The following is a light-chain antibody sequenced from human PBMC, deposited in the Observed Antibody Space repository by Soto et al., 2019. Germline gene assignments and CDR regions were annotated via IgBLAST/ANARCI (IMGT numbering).Light chain of an antibody. CDR3: MQGTHWPIT. CDR2: KVS. V-gene: IGKV2-30*02. CDR1: QSLVHSDGIAY. Sequence: VVMTQSPLSLPVTLGQPASISCRSNQSLVHSDGIAYFSWFQQRPGLSPRRLIYKVSNRDSGVPARFSGSGSGTDFALKISRVEAEDVGVYYCMQGTHWPITFGQGTRLEI. J-gene: IGKJ5*01.